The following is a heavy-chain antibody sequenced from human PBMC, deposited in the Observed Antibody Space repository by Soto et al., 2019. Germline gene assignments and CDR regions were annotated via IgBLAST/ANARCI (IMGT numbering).Heavy chain of an antibody. CDR2: VDSDGTTT. CDR1: GFTFDDYA. V-gene: IGHV3-74*01. J-gene: IGHJ4*02. D-gene: IGHD3-10*01. Sequence: GGSLRLSCAASGFTFDDYAMHWVRQAPGKGLVWVSGVDSDGTTTNYADSVKGRFTISRDNARNTVYLQMNSLRAEDTAIYYCARGAFRAYYFDYWGLGTLVTVSS. CDR3: ARGAFRAYYFDY.